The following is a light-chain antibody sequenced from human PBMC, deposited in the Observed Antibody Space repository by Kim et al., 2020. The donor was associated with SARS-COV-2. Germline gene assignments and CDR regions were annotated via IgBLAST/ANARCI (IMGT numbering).Light chain of an antibody. V-gene: IGKV3-20*01. J-gene: IGKJ5*01. CDR1: QSVSSSY. CDR3: QQYGSSPVIT. Sequence: PGERATLSCRASQSVSSSYLAWYQQKPGQAPRLLIYGASSRATGIPDRFGGSGSGTDFTLTISRLEPEDFAVYYCQQYGSSPVITFGQGTRLEIK. CDR2: GAS.